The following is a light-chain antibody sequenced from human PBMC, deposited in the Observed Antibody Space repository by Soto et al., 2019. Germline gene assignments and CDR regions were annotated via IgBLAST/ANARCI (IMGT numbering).Light chain of an antibody. Sequence: DIVMTQSPDSLAVSLGERATINCKSSPSVLYSSNNKNYLAWYQQKPGQPSKLLIYWASTRESGVPDRFSGSGSGPDFTLSISSLQAEDVAIYYCHQYYTTPRTFGQGTKLEIK. CDR1: PSVLYSSNNKNY. CDR2: WAS. J-gene: IGKJ2*01. V-gene: IGKV4-1*01. CDR3: HQYYTTPRT.